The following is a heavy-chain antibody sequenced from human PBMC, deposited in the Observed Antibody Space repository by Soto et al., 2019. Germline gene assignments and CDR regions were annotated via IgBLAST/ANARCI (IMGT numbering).Heavy chain of an antibody. CDR1: GYTFTGYY. CDR3: ARGWITGTTDVAFDI. D-gene: IGHD1-7*01. Sequence: ASVKVSCKASGYTFTGYYVHWVRQAPGQGLEWMGWINPNSGGTNYAQKFQGRVTMTRDTSISTAYMELSRLRSDDTAVYYCARGWITGTTDVAFDIWGQGTMVTVSS. CDR2: INPNSGGT. J-gene: IGHJ3*02. V-gene: IGHV1-2*02.